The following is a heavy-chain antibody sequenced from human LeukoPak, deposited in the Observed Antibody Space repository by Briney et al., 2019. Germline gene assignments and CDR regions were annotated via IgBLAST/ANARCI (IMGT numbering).Heavy chain of an antibody. CDR1: GYTFTTYP. CDR3: ARATYYDILTGLNY. V-gene: IGHV1-18*01. CDR2: ISNYNGDT. Sequence: ASVKVSCKASGYTFTTYPINWVRQAPGQGLEWMGWISNYNGDTTYAQKFQGRVTMTTDTSTNTAYMELRSLTSVDTAIYYCARATYYDILTGLNYWGQGTLVTVSP. D-gene: IGHD3-9*01. J-gene: IGHJ4*02.